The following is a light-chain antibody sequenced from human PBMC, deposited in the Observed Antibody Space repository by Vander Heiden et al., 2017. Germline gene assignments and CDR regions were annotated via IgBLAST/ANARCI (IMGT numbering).Light chain of an antibody. CDR3: QQSYSTPWT. Sequence: DIQMTQSPSSLSASVGDRVTITCRASQSISSYLNWYQQKPGKAPKLLIYAASSLHSGVPSRFSSSGSRTDFPLTISSLQPEDFATYYCQQSYSTPWTFGQGTKVEIK. CDR2: AAS. J-gene: IGKJ1*01. CDR1: QSISSY. V-gene: IGKV1-39*01.